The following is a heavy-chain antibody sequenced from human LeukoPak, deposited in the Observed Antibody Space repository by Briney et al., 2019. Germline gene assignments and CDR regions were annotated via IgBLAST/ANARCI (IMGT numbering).Heavy chain of an antibody. CDR3: PRQSYASGWNPFDY. CDR2: ISGGGITT. Sequence: TISGGGITTYYADSAKGRFTISRDNSKNTMFLQMNSLRADDTAVYYCPRQSYASGWNPFDYWGQGILVTVSS. D-gene: IGHD6-19*01. J-gene: IGHJ4*02. V-gene: IGHV3-23*01.